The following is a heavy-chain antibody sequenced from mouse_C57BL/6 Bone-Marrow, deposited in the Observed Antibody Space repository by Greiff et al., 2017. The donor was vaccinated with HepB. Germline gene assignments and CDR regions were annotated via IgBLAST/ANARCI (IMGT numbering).Heavy chain of an antibody. CDR1: GYAFTNYL. Sequence: QVQLKQSGAELVRPGTSVKVSCKASGYAFTNYLIEWVKQRPGQGLEWIGVINPGSGGTNYNEKFKGKATLTADKSSSTAYMQLSSLTSEDSAVYFCARTGGNWEIYFNYWGQGTTLTVSS. J-gene: IGHJ2*01. CDR3: ARTGGNWEIYFNY. V-gene: IGHV1-54*01. D-gene: IGHD4-1*01. CDR2: INPGSGGT.